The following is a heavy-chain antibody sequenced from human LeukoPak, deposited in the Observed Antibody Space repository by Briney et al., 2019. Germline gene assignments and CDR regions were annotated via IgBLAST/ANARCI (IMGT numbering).Heavy chain of an antibody. CDR2: IWYDGRTK. CDR3: VRDFEYSSSTGVY. V-gene: IGHV3-33*01. D-gene: IGHD5-12*01. Sequence: PGRSLRLSCAASGFTFSKYCIHWVRQAPGKGLEWLAVIWYDGRTKYYADSVKGRFAISRDNSKNTLYLQMNSLRAEDTAVYYCVRDFEYSSSTGVYWGQGTLVTVSS. J-gene: IGHJ4*02. CDR1: GFTFSKYC.